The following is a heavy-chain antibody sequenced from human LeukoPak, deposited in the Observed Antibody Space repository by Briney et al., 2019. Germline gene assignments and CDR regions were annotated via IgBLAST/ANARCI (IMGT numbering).Heavy chain of an antibody. CDR1: GGTFSSYA. CDR3: ASGGGYCSGGSCYDVDY. V-gene: IGHV1-69*04. J-gene: IGHJ4*02. Sequence: ASVKVSCKASGGTFSSYAISWVRQAPGQGLEWMGRIIPILGIANYAQKFQGRVTITADKSTSTAYMELSSLRSEDTAVYYCASGGGYCSGGSCYDVDYWGQGTLVTVSS. D-gene: IGHD2-15*01. CDR2: IIPILGIA.